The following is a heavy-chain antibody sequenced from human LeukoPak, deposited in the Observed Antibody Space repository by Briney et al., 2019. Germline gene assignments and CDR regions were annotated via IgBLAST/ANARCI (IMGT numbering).Heavy chain of an antibody. CDR2: IWYDGSNK. V-gene: IGHV3-33*01. J-gene: IGHJ4*02. CDR3: ARDRYYYDSSGYSHYFDY. CDR1: GFTFSSYG. D-gene: IGHD3-22*01. Sequence: GGSLRLSCAASGFTFSSYGMHWVRQAPGKGLEWVAVIWYDGSNKYYADSVKGRFTISRDNSKNTLYLQMNSLRAEDTAVYYCARDRYYYDSSGYSHYFDYWGQGTLVTVSS.